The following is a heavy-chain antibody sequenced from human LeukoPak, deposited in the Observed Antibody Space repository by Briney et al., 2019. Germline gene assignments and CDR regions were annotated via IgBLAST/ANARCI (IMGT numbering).Heavy chain of an antibody. D-gene: IGHD2-15*01. J-gene: IGHJ4*02. CDR2: IVVGSGNT. V-gene: IGHV1-58*02. CDR1: GFTFTSSA. Sequence: ASVKVSCKASGFTFTSSAMQWVRQARGQRLEWIGWIVVGSGNTNYAQKFQERVTITRDMSTSTAYMELSSLRSEDTAVYYCAADTFAVAATPIYFDYWGQGTLVTVSS. CDR3: AADTFAVAATPIYFDY.